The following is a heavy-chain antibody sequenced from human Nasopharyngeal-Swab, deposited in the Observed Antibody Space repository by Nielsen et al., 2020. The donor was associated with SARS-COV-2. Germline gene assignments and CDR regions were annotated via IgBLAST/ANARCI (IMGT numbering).Heavy chain of an antibody. Sequence: GGSLRLSCAASGFTFSSYWMSWVRQAPGKGLEWVANIKQDGSEKYYVDSVKGRFTISRDNAKNSMFLQMISLRAEDTAVYYCARERWRDHDFDAWGQGTLVIVSS. CDR3: ARERWRDHDFDA. J-gene: IGHJ4*02. CDR2: IKQDGSEK. CDR1: GFTFSSYW. V-gene: IGHV3-7*01. D-gene: IGHD1-14*01.